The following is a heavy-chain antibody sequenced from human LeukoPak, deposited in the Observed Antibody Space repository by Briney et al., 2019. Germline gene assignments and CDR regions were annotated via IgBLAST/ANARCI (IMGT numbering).Heavy chain of an antibody. CDR1: GFTLSSYG. V-gene: IGHV3-30*02. Sequence: GGSLRLSCAASGFTLSSYGMHWVRQAPGKGLEWVAFIRYDGSNKYYADSVKGRFTISRDNSKNTLYLQMNSLRAEDTAVYYCAKRPAWILEAFDIWGQGTMVTVSS. D-gene: IGHD5-18*01. CDR2: IRYDGSNK. CDR3: AKRPAWILEAFDI. J-gene: IGHJ3*02.